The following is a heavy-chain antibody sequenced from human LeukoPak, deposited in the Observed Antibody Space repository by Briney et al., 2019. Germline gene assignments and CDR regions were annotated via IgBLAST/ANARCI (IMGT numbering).Heavy chain of an antibody. J-gene: IGHJ4*02. CDR2: INHSGST. D-gene: IGHD3-22*01. CDR1: GGSFSGYY. Sequence: SETLSLTCAVYGGSFSGYYWSWIRQPPGKGLEWIGEINHSGSTNYNPSLKSRVTISVDTSKNQFSLKLSSVTAADTAVYYCARGLRVHAYYYDSSGRYYFDYWGQGTLVTVSS. CDR3: ARGLRVHAYYYDSSGRYYFDY. V-gene: IGHV4-34*01.